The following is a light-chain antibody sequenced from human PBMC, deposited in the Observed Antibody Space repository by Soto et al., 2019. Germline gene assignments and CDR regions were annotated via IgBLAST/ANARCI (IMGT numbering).Light chain of an antibody. CDR2: GPS. CDR3: QKYNSLPFT. J-gene: IGKJ3*01. Sequence: DIQMTQSPSSLSASVGDTVTITCRASQDISNYLAWFQQKPGEAPKLLIYGPSTLESGVPSRFSGGKSGIDFTITISGLQPEDVAIYYCQKYNSLPFTFGPGTKVEIK. CDR1: QDISNY. V-gene: IGKV1-27*01.